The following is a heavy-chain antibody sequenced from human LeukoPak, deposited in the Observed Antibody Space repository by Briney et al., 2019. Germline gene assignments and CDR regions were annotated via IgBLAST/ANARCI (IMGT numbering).Heavy chain of an antibody. Sequence: KSSETLSLTCAVYGGSFSGYYWSWIRQPPGKGLEWIGEINHSGSTNYNPSLKSRVTISVDTSKNQFSLKLSSVTAADTAVYYCARVKQWSDAFDIWGQGTMVTVSS. J-gene: IGHJ3*02. CDR2: INHSGST. V-gene: IGHV4-34*01. CDR1: GGSFSGYY. CDR3: ARVKQWSDAFDI. D-gene: IGHD6-19*01.